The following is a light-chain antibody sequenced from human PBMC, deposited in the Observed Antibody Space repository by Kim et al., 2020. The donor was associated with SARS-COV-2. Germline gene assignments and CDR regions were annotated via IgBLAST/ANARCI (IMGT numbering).Light chain of an antibody. CDR2: SNT. CDR1: SSNIGAGHD. Sequence: QSVLTQPPSVSGAPGQRVTISCTGTSSNIGAGHDVHWYQQLPGTAPKLLISSNTNRPSGVPDRFSGSKSGTSASLAIAGLQAADEGDYYCQSYDRSLLRTIFGGGTQLTVL. CDR3: QSYDRSLLRTI. V-gene: IGLV1-40*01. J-gene: IGLJ2*01.